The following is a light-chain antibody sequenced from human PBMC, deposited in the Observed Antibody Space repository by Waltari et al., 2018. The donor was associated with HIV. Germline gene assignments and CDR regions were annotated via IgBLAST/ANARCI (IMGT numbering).Light chain of an antibody. CDR2: DNN. CDR3: QSYDSGLRV. V-gene: IGLV1-40*01. J-gene: IGLJ3*02. Sequence: QSVLTQPPSESGAPGQRVTISCTGSSSNIGAGSDVHWYQQLPGTAPKLLIYDNNNRPSGVPDRFSGSKSGTSASLAITGLQAEDEADYYCQSYDSGLRVFGGGTKLTVL. CDR1: SSNIGAGSD.